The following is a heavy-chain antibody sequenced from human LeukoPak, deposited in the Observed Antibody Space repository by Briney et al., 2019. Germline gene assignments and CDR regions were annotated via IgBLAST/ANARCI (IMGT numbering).Heavy chain of an antibody. CDR1: GGSISSNKW. CDR3: ASKLTAVAGYFDC. Sequence: PSETLSLTCAVSGGSISSNKWWSWVRQPPGKGQEWIGEIHHSGSTNYNPSLKSRVTISVDKSKNQFSLKLSSVTAADTAVYYCASKLTAVAGYFDCWGQGTLVTVSS. CDR2: IHHSGST. D-gene: IGHD6-19*01. V-gene: IGHV4-4*02. J-gene: IGHJ4*02.